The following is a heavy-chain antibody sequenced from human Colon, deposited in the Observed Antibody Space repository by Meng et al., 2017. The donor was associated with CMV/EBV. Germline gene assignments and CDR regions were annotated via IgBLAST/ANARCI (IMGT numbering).Heavy chain of an antibody. D-gene: IGHD3-3*01. V-gene: IGHV4-30-4*01. Sequence: YYWIWIRHPPGKALEWFGPTFSSGTPKYTPSLGIRVPISFDLARNRSPLRLSSVTAADTAVYSCARSTYSDFRSAYNAPPGPFQHWGQGTLVTVSS. CDR1: YY. CDR2: TFSSGTP. J-gene: IGHJ1*01. CDR3: ARSTYSDFRSAYNAPPGPFQH.